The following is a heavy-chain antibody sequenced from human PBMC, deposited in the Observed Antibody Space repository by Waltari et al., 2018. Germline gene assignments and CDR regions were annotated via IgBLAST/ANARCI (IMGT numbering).Heavy chain of an antibody. CDR1: GFTFSSYA. Sequence: EVQLLESGGGLVQPGGSLRLSCAASGFTFSSYAMSWVRQAPGKGLEWVSAISGSGGRTYYADAVKGRFTISRDNAKNTLYLQMNSLRAEDTAVYYCAKDPGPAPSSWYPYYYYGMDVWGQGTTVTVSS. D-gene: IGHD6-13*01. J-gene: IGHJ6*02. CDR3: AKDPGPAPSSWYPYYYYGMDV. V-gene: IGHV3-23*01. CDR2: ISGSGGRT.